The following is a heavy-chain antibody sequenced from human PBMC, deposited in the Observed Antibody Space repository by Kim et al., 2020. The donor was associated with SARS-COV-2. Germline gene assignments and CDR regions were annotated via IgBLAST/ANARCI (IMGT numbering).Heavy chain of an antibody. CDR2: DGSDK. V-gene: IGHV3-7*01. J-gene: IGHJ4*02. Sequence: DGSDKFYVDSGKGRFSISRDNAQKSLYLHMNSLRAEDTAVYFCARGFDDWGQGILVTVSA. CDR3: ARGFDD.